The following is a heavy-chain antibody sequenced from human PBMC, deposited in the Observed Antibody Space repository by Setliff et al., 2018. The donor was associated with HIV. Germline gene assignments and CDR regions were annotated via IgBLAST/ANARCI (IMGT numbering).Heavy chain of an antibody. V-gene: IGHV1-18*01. CDR1: GYILGSYD. J-gene: IGHJ4*02. D-gene: IGHD2-21*01. Sequence: ASVKVSCKASGYILGSYDISWVRQAPGQGLEWVGWTSVGKGNTNYAQSLQGRVTMTTDTSTNTAHLEVRSLRSDDTAVYYCARDRTFRTTRVFDYWGQGTLVTVSS. CDR3: ARDRTFRTTRVFDY. CDR2: TSVGKGNT.